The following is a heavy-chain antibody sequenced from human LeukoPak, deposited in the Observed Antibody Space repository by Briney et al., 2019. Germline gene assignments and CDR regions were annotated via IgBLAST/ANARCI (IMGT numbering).Heavy chain of an antibody. CDR2: IIPIFGTA. CDR1: GGTFSSYA. CDR3: AREGGVLRYFDWLSPFDY. D-gene: IGHD3-9*01. J-gene: IGHJ4*02. Sequence: SVTVSCKASGGTFSSYAISWVRQAPGQGLEWMGGIIPIFGTANYAQKFQGRVTITADESTSTAYMELSSLRSEDTAVYYCAREGGVLRYFDWLSPFDYWGQGTLVTVSS. V-gene: IGHV1-69*13.